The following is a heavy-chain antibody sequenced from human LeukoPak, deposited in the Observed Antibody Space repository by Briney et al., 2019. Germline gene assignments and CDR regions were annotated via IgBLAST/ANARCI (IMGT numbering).Heavy chain of an antibody. D-gene: IGHD6-19*01. CDR1: GGSVSSGSYY. V-gene: IGHV4-31*03. J-gene: IGHJ4*02. Sequence: TLSLTCTVSGGSVSSGSYYWSWIRQPPEKGLEWIGYIYYSGSTYYHPSLTSRVTISVDTSKNQFSLKLSSVTAADTAVYYCARDRKYSSGWYYFDYWGQGTLVTVSS. CDR3: ARDRKYSSGWYYFDY. CDR2: IYYSGST.